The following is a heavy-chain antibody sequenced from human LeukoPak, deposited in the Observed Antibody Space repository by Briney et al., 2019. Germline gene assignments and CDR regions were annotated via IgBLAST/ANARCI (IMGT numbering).Heavy chain of an antibody. V-gene: IGHV1-18*01. CDR1: GYTFTSYG. D-gene: IGHD1-26*01. Sequence: ASVKVSCKASGYTFTSYGISWVRQAPGQGLEWMGWISAYNGNTNYAQKLQGRVTMTTDTSTSTAYMELRSLRSDDTAVYYCARDAPYSGSYLRHYYYYCMHLGGQGTAVPVSS. CDR2: ISAYNGNT. CDR3: ARDAPYSGSYLRHYYYYCMHL. J-gene: IGHJ6*02.